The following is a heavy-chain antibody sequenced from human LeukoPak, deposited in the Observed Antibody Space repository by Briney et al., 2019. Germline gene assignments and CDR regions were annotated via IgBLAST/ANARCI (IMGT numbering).Heavy chain of an antibody. CDR3: ANRVALKNQIDY. Sequence: GGSLRLSCAASGFTFSSYAMSWVRHAPGKGLEWVSAISGSGGSTYYADSVKGRFTISRDNSKNTLYLRMNSLRAEDTAVYYCANRVALKNQIDYWGQGTLVTVSS. V-gene: IGHV3-23*01. CDR2: ISGSGGST. CDR1: GFTFSSYA. D-gene: IGHD1-14*01. J-gene: IGHJ4*02.